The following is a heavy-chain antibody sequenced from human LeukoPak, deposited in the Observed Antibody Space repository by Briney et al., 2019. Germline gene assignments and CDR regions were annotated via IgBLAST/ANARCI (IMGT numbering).Heavy chain of an antibody. V-gene: IGHV3-30*18. Sequence: GRSLRLSCAASGFTFSSYGMHWVRQAPGKGPEWVAVISYDGSNKYYADSVKGRFTISRDNSKNTLYLQMNSLRAEDTAVYYCAKNTDYGSGSYFGGGEYYFDYWGQGTLVTVSS. CDR3: AKNTDYGSGSYFGGGEYYFDY. CDR1: GFTFSSYG. D-gene: IGHD3-10*01. J-gene: IGHJ4*02. CDR2: ISYDGSNK.